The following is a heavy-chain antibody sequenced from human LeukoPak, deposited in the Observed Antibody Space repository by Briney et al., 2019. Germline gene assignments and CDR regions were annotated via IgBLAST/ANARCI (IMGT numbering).Heavy chain of an antibody. Sequence: SETLSLTCGVSGGSVTSGAYSWTWIRQPPGKGLEWIGYFYHSGSTYYNPSLKSRVTISVDRSKNQFSLKLGSVTAADTAVYYCASVPAAAHRGYFDFWGQGTLVTVSS. CDR3: ASVPAAAHRGYFDF. CDR2: FYHSGST. D-gene: IGHD6-13*01. V-gene: IGHV4-30-2*01. CDR1: GGSVTSGAYS. J-gene: IGHJ4*02.